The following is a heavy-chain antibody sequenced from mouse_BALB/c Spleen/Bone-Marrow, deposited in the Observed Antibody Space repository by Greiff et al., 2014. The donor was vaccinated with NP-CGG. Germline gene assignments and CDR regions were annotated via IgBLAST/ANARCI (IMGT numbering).Heavy chain of an antibody. CDR3: ARVWDEGSYAMDY. D-gene: IGHD4-1*01. J-gene: IGHJ4*01. CDR2: IDPSDSET. Sequence: QVQLQQSGPQLVRPGASVKISCKASGYSFTSYWMHWVKQRPGQGLEWIGMIDPSDSETRLNQKFKDKATLTVDKSSSTAYMQLSSPTSEDSAVYYCARVWDEGSYAMDYWGQGTSVTVPS. CDR1: GYSFTSYW. V-gene: IGHV1S127*01.